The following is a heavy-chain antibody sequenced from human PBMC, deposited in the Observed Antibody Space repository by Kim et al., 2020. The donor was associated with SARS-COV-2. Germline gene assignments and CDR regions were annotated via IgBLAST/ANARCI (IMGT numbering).Heavy chain of an antibody. Sequence: YCADSVKGRFTLSRDNSENTFYLQMNSLRVEDTAVYYCARWGGYGFGMDVWGQGTTVTVSS. J-gene: IGHJ6*02. V-gene: IGHV3-53*05. D-gene: IGHD4-17*01. CDR3: ARWGGYGFGMDV.